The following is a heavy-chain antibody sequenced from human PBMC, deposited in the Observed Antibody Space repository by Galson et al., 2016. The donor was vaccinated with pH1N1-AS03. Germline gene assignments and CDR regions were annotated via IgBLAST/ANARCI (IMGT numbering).Heavy chain of an antibody. V-gene: IGHV1-69*06. CDR3: ARGQFDYDSSGYYSY. D-gene: IGHD3-22*01. J-gene: IGHJ4*02. CDR1: GVSFNNYA. CDR2: IIPVFGTP. Sequence: SVKVSCKASGVSFNNYAINWLRQAPGQGLEWMEGIIPVFGTPNYAQQFHGRVTIMADKSTTTAYMELSSLRSEDTAVYYCARGQFDYDSSGYYSYWGQGTLVTVSS.